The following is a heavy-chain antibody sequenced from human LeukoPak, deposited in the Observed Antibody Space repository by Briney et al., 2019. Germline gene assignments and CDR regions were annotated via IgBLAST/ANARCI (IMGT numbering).Heavy chain of an antibody. CDR3: ARSGYSYAYAADY. CDR1: GYTFTSYG. D-gene: IGHD5-18*01. V-gene: IGHV1-69*06. J-gene: IGHJ4*02. Sequence: SVTVSCKASGYTFTSYGISWVRQAPGQGLEWMGGIIPIFGTANYAQKFQGRVTITADKSTSTAYMELSSLRSEDTAVYYCARSGYSYAYAADYWGQGTLVTVSS. CDR2: IIPIFGTA.